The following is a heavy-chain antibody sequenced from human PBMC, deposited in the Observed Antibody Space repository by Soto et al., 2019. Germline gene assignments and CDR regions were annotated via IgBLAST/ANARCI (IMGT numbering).Heavy chain of an antibody. D-gene: IGHD3-10*01. V-gene: IGHV3-23*01. CDR1: GFTFSSYA. J-gene: IGHJ4*02. Sequence: GGSLRLSCAASGFTFSSYAMSWVRQATGKGLEWVSAISGSGGSTYYADSVKGRFTISRDNSKNTLYLQMNSLRAEDTAVYYCAKYYRYAYYFDYWCQGTLVTVSS. CDR3: AKYYRYAYYFDY. CDR2: ISGSGGST.